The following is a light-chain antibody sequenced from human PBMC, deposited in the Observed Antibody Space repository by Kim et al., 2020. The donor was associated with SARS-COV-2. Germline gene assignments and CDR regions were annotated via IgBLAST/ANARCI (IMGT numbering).Light chain of an antibody. Sequence: TLTLPPTHTTATIATYYVQWYHQRPGSAPTPVISEDSRRPSGVPRRFSCSIDTSSNSASLTISRLRTEDEADYYCQSYDSHNHLIFGGGTQLTVL. J-gene: IGLJ2*01. CDR1: TATIATYY. V-gene: IGLV6-57*03. CDR2: EDS. CDR3: QSYDSHNHLI.